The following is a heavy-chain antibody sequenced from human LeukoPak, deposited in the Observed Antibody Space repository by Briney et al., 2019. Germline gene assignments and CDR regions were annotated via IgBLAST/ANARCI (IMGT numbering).Heavy chain of an antibody. Sequence: GGSLRLSCAASGFTFSRYGMHWDRQAPGKGLEWVAVISYDGRNKYYADSVEGRFTISRDNSKNTLYLQMSSLRVEDTAIYYCASHWAQQVVSDYWGQGTLVTVSS. D-gene: IGHD6-13*01. V-gene: IGHV3-30*03. CDR2: ISYDGRNK. J-gene: IGHJ4*02. CDR1: GFTFSRYG. CDR3: ASHWAQQVVSDY.